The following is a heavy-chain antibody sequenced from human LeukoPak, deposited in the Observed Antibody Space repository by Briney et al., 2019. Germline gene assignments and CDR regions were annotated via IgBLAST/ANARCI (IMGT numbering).Heavy chain of an antibody. J-gene: IGHJ3*02. CDR3: AGVRNDYGDYGAFDI. Sequence: GASVKVSCKASGGTFGSYAISWVRQAPGQGLEWMGGIIPIFGTANYAQKFQGRVTITTDESTSTAYMELSSLRADATAEYYRAGVRNDYGDYGAFDIWGQGTMVTVSS. V-gene: IGHV1-69*05. CDR1: GGTFGSYA. D-gene: IGHD4-17*01. CDR2: IIPIFGTA.